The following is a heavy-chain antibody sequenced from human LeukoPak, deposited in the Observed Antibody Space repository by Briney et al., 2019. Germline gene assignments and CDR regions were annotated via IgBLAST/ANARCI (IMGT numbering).Heavy chain of an antibody. CDR3: AKDLKKDGKWDIDL. V-gene: IGHV3-23*01. CDR1: GFTFGSFT. D-gene: IGHD1-26*01. J-gene: IGHJ5*02. CDR2: ILTNGRNT. Sequence: GESLRLSRAASGFTFGSFTMSWVRQAPGKRLEWVSSILTNGRNTYHADSVKGRFTISRDNSRNTLYLQMISLRAEDSAIYYCAKDLKKDGKWDIDLWGQGTLVTVSS.